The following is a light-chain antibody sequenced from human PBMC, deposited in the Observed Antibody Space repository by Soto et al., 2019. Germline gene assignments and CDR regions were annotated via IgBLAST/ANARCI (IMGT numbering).Light chain of an antibody. CDR1: QDAGSW. CDR3: QHADGLRALT. J-gene: IGKJ4*01. CDR2: HTS. Sequence: DIQMTQSPPYVSASVGDRVTIACRASQDAGSWLSWFHQKPGGAPNLLIFHTSRKKSGDPPRFAGRGSVTEFTLTISSLQPEDFGTYYCQHADGLRALTFGGGTAVEI. V-gene: IGKV1-12*01.